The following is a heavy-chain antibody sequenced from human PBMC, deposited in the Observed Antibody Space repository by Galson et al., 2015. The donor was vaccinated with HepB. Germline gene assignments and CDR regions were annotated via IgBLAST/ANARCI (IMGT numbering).Heavy chain of an antibody. CDR3: ARHNLRWFGELAMEGDNWFDP. D-gene: IGHD3-10*01. Sequence: QSGAEVKKPGESLKISCKGSGYSFTSYWIGWVRQMPGKGLEWMGIIYPGDSDTRYSPSFQGQVTISADKSISTAYLQWSSLKASDTAMYYCARHNLRWFGELAMEGDNWFDPWGQGTLVTVSS. V-gene: IGHV5-51*01. CDR2: IYPGDSDT. J-gene: IGHJ5*02. CDR1: GYSFTSYW.